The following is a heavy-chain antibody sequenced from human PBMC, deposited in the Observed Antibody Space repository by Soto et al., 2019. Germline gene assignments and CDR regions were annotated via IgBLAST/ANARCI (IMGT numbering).Heavy chain of an antibody. CDR3: ATGGRGYSYAPRFYFEY. CDR1: GAIFRSNA. CDR2: ILPIFGRT. V-gene: IGHV1-69*01. J-gene: IGHJ4*02. Sequence: QVQLVQSGAEVKKPGSSVKVTCKASGAIFRSNAISWVRQAPGQGLEWMGGILPIFGRTNYAQKFQGRVTSTADESTRTAYMELSSLKSEDTAVYYCATGGRGYSYAPRFYFEYWGQGTLVTVSS. D-gene: IGHD5-18*01.